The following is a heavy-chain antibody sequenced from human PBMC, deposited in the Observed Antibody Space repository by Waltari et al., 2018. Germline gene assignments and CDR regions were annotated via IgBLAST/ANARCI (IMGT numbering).Heavy chain of an antibody. V-gene: IGHV4-39*07. CDR2: IYYSGST. CDR1: GGSISSSSYY. Sequence: QLQLQESGPGLVKPSETLSLTCTVSGGSISSSSYYWGWIRPPPGEGLEWIGSIYYSGSTYYNPSLKSRVTISVDTSKNQFSLKLSSVTAADTAVYYCARHLAGDCGGDCYSHWYFDLWGRGTLVTVSS. J-gene: IGHJ2*01. CDR3: ARHLAGDCGGDCYSHWYFDL. D-gene: IGHD2-21*02.